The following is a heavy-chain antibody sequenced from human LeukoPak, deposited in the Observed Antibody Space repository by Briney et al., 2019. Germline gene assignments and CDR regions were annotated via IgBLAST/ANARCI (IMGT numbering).Heavy chain of an antibody. J-gene: IGHJ5*02. CDR1: GGSFSGYY. V-gene: IGHV4-34*01. Sequence: PSETLSLTCAVYGGSFSGYYWSWIRQPPGKGLEWIGEINHSGSTYYNPSLKSRVTISVDTSKNQFSLDMRSMTAADTGVYYCARGQGVTVIKVGKNWFDPWSQGTQVIVSP. D-gene: IGHD3-22*01. CDR3: ARGQGVTVIKVGKNWFDP. CDR2: INHSGST.